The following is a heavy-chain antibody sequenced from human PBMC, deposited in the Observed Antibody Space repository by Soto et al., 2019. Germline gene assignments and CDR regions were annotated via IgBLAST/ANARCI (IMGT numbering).Heavy chain of an antibody. CDR2: IIPIFGTV. V-gene: IGHV1-69*13. J-gene: IGHJ4*02. Sequence: SVKVSCKASGGTFSSYAISWVQQAPGQGLEWMGGIIPIFGTVNYAQKFQGRVTITADESTSTAYMELSSLRSEDTAVYYCARDDYYDSSAPIKTTGWGQGTLVTVSS. D-gene: IGHD3-22*01. CDR3: ARDDYYDSSAPIKTTG. CDR1: GGTFSSYA.